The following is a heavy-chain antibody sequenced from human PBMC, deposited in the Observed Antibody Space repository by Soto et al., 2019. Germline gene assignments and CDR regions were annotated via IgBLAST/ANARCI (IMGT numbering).Heavy chain of an antibody. CDR3: AREIDKTLDDALDI. V-gene: IGHV4-39*02. Sequence: PSETLSLTCSVSGDSISSSSYYWSWIRQPPGKGLECIGTIYYTGTTYYNPSLKSRLTISIDTSKNQFSLRLSSVTAADPAVYYCAREIDKTLDDALDIRAQRTMVTVS. CDR1: GDSISSSSYY. CDR2: IYYTGTT. J-gene: IGHJ3*02.